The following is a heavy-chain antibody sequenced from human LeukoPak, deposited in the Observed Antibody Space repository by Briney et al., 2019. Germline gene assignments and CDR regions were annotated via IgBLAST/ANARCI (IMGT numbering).Heavy chain of an antibody. Sequence: GSLNLSCAASGFPFTSYAVSRVRQAPGMGLEWVSAINGSGGSTYYADSVKGRFTISRDNCKNTRYLQMNSLRAEDTAVYYCSKAFSVRYFDWLPDAFDIWGQGTMVTVSS. D-gene: IGHD3-9*01. CDR2: INGSGGST. CDR3: SKAFSVRYFDWLPDAFDI. CDR1: GFPFTSYA. J-gene: IGHJ3*02. V-gene: IGHV3-23*01.